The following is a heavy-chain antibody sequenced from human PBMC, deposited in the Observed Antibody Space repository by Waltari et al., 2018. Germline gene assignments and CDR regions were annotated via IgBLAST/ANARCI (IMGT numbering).Heavy chain of an antibody. J-gene: IGHJ4*02. CDR3: ARDLDIVVVPAATGLDY. D-gene: IGHD2-2*03. Sequence: QVQLVQSGAEVKKPGASVKVSCKASGYTFNSYAMHWVRQAPGQRLGWMGWINAGNGNTKYSQKFQGRVTITRDKSASTAYMELSSLRSEDTAVYYCARDLDIVVVPAATGLDYWGQGTLVTVSS. V-gene: IGHV1-3*01. CDR2: INAGNGNT. CDR1: GYTFNSYA.